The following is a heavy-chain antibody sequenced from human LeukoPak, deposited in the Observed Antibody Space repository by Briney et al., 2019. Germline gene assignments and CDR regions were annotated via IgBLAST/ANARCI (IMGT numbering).Heavy chain of an antibody. V-gene: IGHV4-39*07. CDR1: GGSISSSYYY. CDR3: ARVTYRQANFDP. CDR2: IYYSGNT. J-gene: IGHJ5*02. D-gene: IGHD4-23*01. Sequence: PSETLSLTCTVSGGSISSSYYYWGWIRQPPGKGLEWIGSIYYSGNTYYNPSLKSRVTISVDTSKNQFSLRLSSVTAADTAVYYCARVTYRQANFDPWGQGTLVTVSS.